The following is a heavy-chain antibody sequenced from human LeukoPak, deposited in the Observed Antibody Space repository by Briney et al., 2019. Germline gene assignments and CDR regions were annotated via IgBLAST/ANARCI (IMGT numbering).Heavy chain of an antibody. CDR3: ARQEALGSNWFDP. Sequence: SETLSLTCTVSGGSISSYYWSWMRQPPGKGLEWIGYIYYSGSTNYNPSLKSRVTISVDTSKNQFSLKLSSVTAADTAVYYCARQEALGSNWFDPWGQGTLVTVSS. J-gene: IGHJ5*02. CDR1: GGSISSYY. D-gene: IGHD1-26*01. CDR2: IYYSGST. V-gene: IGHV4-59*08.